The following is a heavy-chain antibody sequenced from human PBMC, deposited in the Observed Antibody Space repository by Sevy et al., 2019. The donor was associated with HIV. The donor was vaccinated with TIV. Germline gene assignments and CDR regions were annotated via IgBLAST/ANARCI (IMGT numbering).Heavy chain of an antibody. CDR1: GFTFSNYW. CDR2: VNSDGTST. D-gene: IGHD6-13*01. Sequence: GGSLRLSCAASGFTFSNYWMHWVRQAPGKGLVWVSRVNSDGTSTTYADSVKGRFTISRDNAKNTLCLQMSILRAEDTAVYYCVAANSWEDYWGQGTLVTVSS. CDR3: VAANSWEDY. V-gene: IGHV3-74*01. J-gene: IGHJ4*02.